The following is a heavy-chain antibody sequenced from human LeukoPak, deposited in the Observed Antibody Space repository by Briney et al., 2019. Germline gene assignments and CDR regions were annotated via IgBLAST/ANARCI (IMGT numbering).Heavy chain of an antibody. V-gene: IGHV4-4*07. CDR3: ERDHEPRDTADENWFGS. CDR1: GDSLTGYY. Sequence: SETLSLTCTVSGDSLTGYYCCWIRHSAGQGLEWSWRIYTATGTNSNPSLQSRVTMSVATSRNQFSLTLRPVTAAETAVYYCERDHEPRDTADENWFGSWGQGTLVHVSS. D-gene: IGHD5-24*01. CDR2: IYTATGT. J-gene: IGHJ5*01.